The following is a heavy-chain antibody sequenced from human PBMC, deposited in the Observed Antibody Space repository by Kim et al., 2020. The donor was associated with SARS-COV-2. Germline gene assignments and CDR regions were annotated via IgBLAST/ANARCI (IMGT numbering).Heavy chain of an antibody. CDR3: AREGAGYYTPVFFDY. Sequence: SVKVSCKASGGTFSSYAISWVRQAPGQGLEWMGGIIPIFGTANYAQKFQGRVTITADESTSTAYMELSSLRSEDTAVYYCAREGAGYYTPVFFDYWGQGTLVTVSS. V-gene: IGHV1-69*13. J-gene: IGHJ4*02. D-gene: IGHD3-3*01. CDR2: IIPIFGTA. CDR1: GGTFSSYA.